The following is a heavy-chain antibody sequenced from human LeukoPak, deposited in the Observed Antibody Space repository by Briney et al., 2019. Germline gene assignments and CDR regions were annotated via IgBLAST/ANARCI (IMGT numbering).Heavy chain of an antibody. D-gene: IGHD1-26*01. J-gene: IGHJ4*02. Sequence: GGSLRLSCAASGFTFSSYGMHWVRQAPGRGLEWVAVISYDGSNKYYADSVKGRFTISRDNSKNTLYLQMNSPRAEDTAVYYCAKGSEWEPYPSPHYFDYWGQGTLVTVSS. CDR1: GFTFSSYG. CDR3: AKGSEWEPYPSPHYFDY. CDR2: ISYDGSNK. V-gene: IGHV3-30*18.